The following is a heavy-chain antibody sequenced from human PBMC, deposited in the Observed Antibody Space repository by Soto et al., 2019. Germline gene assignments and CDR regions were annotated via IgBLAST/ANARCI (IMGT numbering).Heavy chain of an antibody. CDR1: GGTFTNYT. CDR3: AIGIGLRSFDWPFEY. Sequence: QVQLVPSGAEVKKPGSSVKVSCKSSGGTFTNYTISWVRQAPGQGLEWMGGIIPMFGTTNHAQKFQGRGTINANKSTTTAHMELSSLRSEDTGVYYCAIGIGLRSFDWPFEYWGQGPLVNASS. D-gene: IGHD3-9*01. J-gene: IGHJ4*02. V-gene: IGHV1-69*06. CDR2: IIPMFGTT.